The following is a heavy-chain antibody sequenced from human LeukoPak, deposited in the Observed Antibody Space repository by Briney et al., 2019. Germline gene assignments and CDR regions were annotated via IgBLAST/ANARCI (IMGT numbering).Heavy chain of an antibody. CDR1: GDAINTGGYS. CDR2: IYYSGST. Sequence: PSETLSLTCAVSGDAINTGGYSWNWIRQPPGKGLEWIGYIYYSGSTNYNPSLKSRVTISVDTSKNQFSLKLSSVTAADTAVYYCARAIEGSSTSPRPKYGMDVWGQGTTVTVSS. J-gene: IGHJ6*02. V-gene: IGHV4-61*08. D-gene: IGHD2-2*01. CDR3: ARAIEGSSTSPRPKYGMDV.